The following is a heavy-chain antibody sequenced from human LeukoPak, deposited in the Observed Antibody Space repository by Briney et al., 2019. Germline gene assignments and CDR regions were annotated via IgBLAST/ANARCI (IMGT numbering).Heavy chain of an antibody. J-gene: IGHJ4*02. Sequence: GGSLRLSCAAPGFTFTTYAMNWVRQAPGKGLEWVSDISGSDPNTYYADSVKGRFTISRDISKNTLYLQMNNLRAEDTAVYYCGSGAYNSDWGSFDYWGQGILVTVSS. CDR3: GSGAYNSDWGSFDY. CDR2: ISGSDPNT. D-gene: IGHD3-16*01. V-gene: IGHV3-23*01. CDR1: GFTFTTYA.